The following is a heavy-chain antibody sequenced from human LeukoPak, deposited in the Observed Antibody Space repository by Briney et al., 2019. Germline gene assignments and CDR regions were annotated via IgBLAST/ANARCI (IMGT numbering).Heavy chain of an antibody. J-gene: IGHJ4*02. CDR1: GGSISSGDYY. CDR2: IYYSGST. D-gene: IGHD1-26*01. Sequence: SATLSLPCTVSGGSISSGDYYWSWIRQPPGKGLGWVGYIYYSGSTYYNPSLKSRVTISVDTSKNQFSLKLSSVTAADTAVYYCARGPVKWELLDYFDYWGQGTLVTVSS. CDR3: ARGPVKWELLDYFDY. V-gene: IGHV4-30-4*01.